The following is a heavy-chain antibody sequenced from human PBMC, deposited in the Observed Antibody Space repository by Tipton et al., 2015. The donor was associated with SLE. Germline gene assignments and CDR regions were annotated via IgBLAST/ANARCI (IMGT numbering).Heavy chain of an antibody. Sequence: QLVQSGAEVKKPGASVKVSCKASGYTFTTYGVSWVRQAPGQGLEWMGWTSTFNGKTNYSQNFQGRATMTTDTSTSTAYMELRSLRSDDPAVYYCAREHFYESSGYYLGFYYFDYWGQGTLVTVSS. D-gene: IGHD3-22*01. V-gene: IGHV1-18*01. CDR2: TSTFNGKT. CDR3: AREHFYESSGYYLGFYYFDY. J-gene: IGHJ4*02. CDR1: GYTFTTYG.